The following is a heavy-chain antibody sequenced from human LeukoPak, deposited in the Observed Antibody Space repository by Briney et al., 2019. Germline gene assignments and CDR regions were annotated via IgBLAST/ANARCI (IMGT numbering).Heavy chain of an antibody. Sequence: PSGTLSLTCAVSGGSISSSNWWSCVRPPPGKGLEWIGEIYHSGSTNYNPSLKSRVTISVDKSKNQFSLKLSSVTAADTAVYYCARGTRVWFGELNYWGQGTLVTVSS. D-gene: IGHD3-10*01. J-gene: IGHJ4*02. CDR3: ARGTRVWFGELNY. CDR1: GGSISSSNW. V-gene: IGHV4-4*02. CDR2: IYHSGST.